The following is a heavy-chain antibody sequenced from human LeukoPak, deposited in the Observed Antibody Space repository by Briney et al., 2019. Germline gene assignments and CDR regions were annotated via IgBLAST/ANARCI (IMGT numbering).Heavy chain of an antibody. Sequence: GGSLRLSCAASGFTVSSNYMSWVRQAPGMGLEWVSIMYSGGSTYYADSVKGRFTISRDNSKNTLFLQMNSLRAEDTAVYYCAKDLATKYSLDYWGQGTLVTVSS. D-gene: IGHD1-26*01. CDR2: MYSGGST. J-gene: IGHJ4*02. CDR1: GFTVSSNY. CDR3: AKDLATKYSLDY. V-gene: IGHV3-53*01.